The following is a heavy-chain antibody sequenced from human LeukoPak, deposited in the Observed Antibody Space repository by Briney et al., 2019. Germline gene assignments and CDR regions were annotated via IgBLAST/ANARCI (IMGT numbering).Heavy chain of an antibody. J-gene: IGHJ4*02. Sequence: SETLSLTCAVYGGSFSGYYWTWIRQPPGKGLEWIGEINHSGSTNYNPSLKSRVTISVDTSKNQFSLKLSSVTAADTAVYYCARLLPSGGDYWGQGTLVTVSS. D-gene: IGHD2-8*02. CDR2: INHSGST. V-gene: IGHV4-34*01. CDR3: ARLLPSGGDY. CDR1: GGSFSGYY.